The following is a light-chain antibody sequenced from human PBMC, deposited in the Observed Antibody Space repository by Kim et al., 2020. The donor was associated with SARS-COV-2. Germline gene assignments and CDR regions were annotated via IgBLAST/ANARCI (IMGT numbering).Light chain of an antibody. CDR3: QQYHDWGT. CDR2: DAS. Sequence: DIQTTQSPSTLSASVGDRVTITCRASQSINNWLAWYQQKPGKAPKLLIYDASSLKSGVPSRFSGSGSGREFTLTISSLQPDDFATDCCQQYHDWGTFGEGTKVDIK. V-gene: IGKV1-5*01. J-gene: IGKJ1*01. CDR1: QSINNW.